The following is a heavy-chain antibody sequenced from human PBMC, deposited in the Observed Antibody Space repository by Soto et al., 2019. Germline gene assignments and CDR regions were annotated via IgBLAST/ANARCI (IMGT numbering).Heavy chain of an antibody. CDR2: ITYDGSNK. D-gene: IGHD2-21*02. V-gene: IGHV3-30*04. CDR3: ARPETTYCGGDCYSAFDI. CDR1: GFTFSSYA. J-gene: IGHJ3*02. Sequence: GGSLRLSCAASGFTFSSYAMHWVRQAPGKGLEWVAVITYDGSNKYYADSVKGRFTISRDNSKNTLYLQMNSLRAEDTAVYYCARPETTYCGGDCYSAFDIWGQGTMVTVSS.